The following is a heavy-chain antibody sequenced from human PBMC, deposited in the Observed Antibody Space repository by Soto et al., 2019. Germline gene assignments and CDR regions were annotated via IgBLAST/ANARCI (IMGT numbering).Heavy chain of an antibody. D-gene: IGHD1-26*01. CDR1: VYTFTSYA. CDR3: ARGGSLYWYFDL. Sequence: GASVKVSCKASVYTFTSYAMHWVRQAPGQRLEWMGWINAGNGNTKYSQKFQGRVTITRDTSASTAYMELSSLRSEDTAVYYCARGGSLYWYFDLWGRGTLVTVSS. CDR2: INAGNGNT. J-gene: IGHJ2*01. V-gene: IGHV1-3*01.